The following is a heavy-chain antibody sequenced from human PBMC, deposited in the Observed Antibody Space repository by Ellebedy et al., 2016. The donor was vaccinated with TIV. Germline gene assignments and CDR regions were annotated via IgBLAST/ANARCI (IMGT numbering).Heavy chain of an antibody. J-gene: IGHJ2*01. D-gene: IGHD5-18*01. CDR2: IYYSGST. Sequence: MPGGSLRLSFTVSGGSISSYYWRWIRQPPGKGLEWIGYIYYSGSTNYNPSLKSRVTISVDTSKNQFSLKLSSVTAADTAVYYCARVIGGYSYGYWYFDLWGRGTLVTVSS. CDR3: ARVIGGYSYGYWYFDL. V-gene: IGHV4-59*01. CDR1: GGSISSYY.